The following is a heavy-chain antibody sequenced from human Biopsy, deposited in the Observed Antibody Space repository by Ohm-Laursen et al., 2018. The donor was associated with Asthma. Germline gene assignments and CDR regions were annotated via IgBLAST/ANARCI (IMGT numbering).Heavy chain of an antibody. D-gene: IGHD6-19*01. CDR3: ARCQVGYSSGWSLLLKKIYYSGMDV. Sequence: ASVKVSCKAPGGTFSNFAISWGRQAPGQGLEWLGGIMTVFGTTNYAQQFQGRVTITADESTSTAYMEVTSLRSEDTAIYYCARCQVGYSSGWSLLLKKIYYSGMDVWGQGTAVTVSS. CDR1: GGTFSNFA. V-gene: IGHV1-69*13. CDR2: IMTVFGTT. J-gene: IGHJ6*02.